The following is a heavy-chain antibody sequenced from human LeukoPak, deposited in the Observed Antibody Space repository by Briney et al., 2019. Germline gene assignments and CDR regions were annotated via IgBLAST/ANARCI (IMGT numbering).Heavy chain of an antibody. V-gene: IGHV3-7*01. CDR1: GFTFSSYW. CDR3: ARDDCSSISCYHNWFDP. Sequence: GGSLRLSCAASGFTFSSYWMSWVRQAPGKGLEWVSNIKQDGSEKYYVDSVKGRFTISRDNAKNSLYLQMNSLRAEDTAVYYCARDDCSSISCYHNWFDPWGQGTLVTVSS. J-gene: IGHJ5*02. CDR2: IKQDGSEK. D-gene: IGHD2-2*01.